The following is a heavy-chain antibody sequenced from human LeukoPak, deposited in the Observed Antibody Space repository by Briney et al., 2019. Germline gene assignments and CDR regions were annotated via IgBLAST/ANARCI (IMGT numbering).Heavy chain of an antibody. CDR1: GYTFTGYY. V-gene: IGHV1-2*02. CDR3: ARALRGLSGYFDY. J-gene: IGHJ4*02. CDR2: INPNSGGT. Sequence: ASVKVSCKASGYTFTGYYMHWVRQAPGQGLEWMGWINPNSGGTNYAQKFQGRVTMTWDTSISTAYMELSRLRSDDTAVYYCARALRGLSGYFDYWGQGTLVTVSS. D-gene: IGHD3-16*02.